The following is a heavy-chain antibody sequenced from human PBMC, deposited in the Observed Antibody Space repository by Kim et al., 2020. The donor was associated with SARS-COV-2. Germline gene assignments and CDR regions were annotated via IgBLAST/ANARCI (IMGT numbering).Heavy chain of an antibody. D-gene: IGHD5-18*01. J-gene: IGHJ4*02. V-gene: IGHV3-23*01. CDR1: GFTFGSYA. CDR2: ITASGAIT. Sequence: GGSLRLSCAASGFTFGSYAMSWVRQAPGKGMEWVLAITASGAITFYADSVKGRFTISRDNSKNTVYLQMNTLRADDTAVYYCAGLWWGQGTLVTVSS. CDR3: AGLW.